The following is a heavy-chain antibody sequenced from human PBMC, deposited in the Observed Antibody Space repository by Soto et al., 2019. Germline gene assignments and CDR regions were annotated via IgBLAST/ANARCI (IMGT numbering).Heavy chain of an antibody. CDR2: INPNFGNT. Sequence: SVKVSCKASGGTFSSYAISWVRQAPGQGLEWMGWINPNFGNTNYAQKLQGRVTMTADASTSTAYMELRSLRSDDTAVYYCARDGDIVVVPAAITQYGMDVWGQGTTVTVSS. V-gene: IGHV1-69*13. D-gene: IGHD2-2*01. CDR3: ARDGDIVVVPAAITQYGMDV. CDR1: GGTFSSYA. J-gene: IGHJ6*02.